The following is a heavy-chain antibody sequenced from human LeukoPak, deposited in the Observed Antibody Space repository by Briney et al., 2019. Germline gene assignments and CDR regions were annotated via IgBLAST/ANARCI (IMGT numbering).Heavy chain of an antibody. CDR1: EFTFSSYN. J-gene: IGHJ3*02. V-gene: IGHV3-53*01. Sequence: GGSLRLSCAASEFTFSSYNMNWVRQAPGKGLEWVSVIYSDGTTYYADSVKGRFAISRDNSKNTLYLQMNSLRAEDTAVYYCARDRVMGTTRLGAFDIWGQGTMVTVSS. CDR3: ARDRVMGTTRLGAFDI. D-gene: IGHD1-7*01. CDR2: IYSDGTT.